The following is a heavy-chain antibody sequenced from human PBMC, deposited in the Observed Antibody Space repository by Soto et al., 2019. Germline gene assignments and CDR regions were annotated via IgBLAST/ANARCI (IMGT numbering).Heavy chain of an antibody. CDR2: ISGSGDNT. V-gene: IGHV3-23*01. D-gene: IGHD2-15*01. Sequence: GGSLRLSCAGSGFTSSSYAMTWVRQDPGKGLEWVSAISGSGDNTYYADSVKGRFTISRDNSKNMLYLQMSSLRAEDTAVYYCTKDSFSGRIVAQRLDPWGQGTQVTVSS. J-gene: IGHJ5*02. CDR1: GFTSSSYA. CDR3: TKDSFSGRIVAQRLDP.